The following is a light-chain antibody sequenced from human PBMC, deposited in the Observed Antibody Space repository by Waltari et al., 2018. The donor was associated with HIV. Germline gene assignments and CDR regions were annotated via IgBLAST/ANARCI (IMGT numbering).Light chain of an antibody. CDR3: AAWDDSLSGV. CDR1: SSNIGSTY. Sequence: QSVLTQPPSASGTPGQRVTISCSGSSSNIGSTYVYWYQQLPGTAPKLRIYRNNQRPSGVPDRFSGSKSGTSASLAISGLRSEDEADYYCAAWDDSLSGVFGGGTKLTVL. J-gene: IGLJ3*02. CDR2: RNN. V-gene: IGLV1-47*01.